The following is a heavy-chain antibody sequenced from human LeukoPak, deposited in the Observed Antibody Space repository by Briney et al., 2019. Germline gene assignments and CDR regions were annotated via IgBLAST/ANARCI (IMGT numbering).Heavy chain of an antibody. Sequence: SETLSLTCTVSGGSISSYYGSWIRQPAGKGLEWIGRIYPSVSTNYNPSLKSRVTMSVDTSKNQFSLKLSSVTAADTAVYYCARESRAGDREDYWGQGTLVTVSS. D-gene: IGHD7-27*01. CDR1: GGSISSYY. CDR2: IYPSVST. V-gene: IGHV4-4*07. J-gene: IGHJ4*02. CDR3: ARESRAGDREDY.